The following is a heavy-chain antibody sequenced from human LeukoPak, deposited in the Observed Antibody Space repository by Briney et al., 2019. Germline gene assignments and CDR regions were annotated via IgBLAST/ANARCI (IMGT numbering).Heavy chain of an antibody. J-gene: IGHJ4*02. CDR1: GASISDYY. Sequence: SETLSLTCTVSGASISDYYWSWIRQPAGKGLEWIGRISSSGNTNYNPSLKSRVTMSFDTSKNHFSLELTSVTAADTAIYYCARGGGWHADWGQGTLVTVSS. V-gene: IGHV4-4*07. CDR2: ISSSGNT. CDR3: ARGGGWHAD. D-gene: IGHD6-19*01.